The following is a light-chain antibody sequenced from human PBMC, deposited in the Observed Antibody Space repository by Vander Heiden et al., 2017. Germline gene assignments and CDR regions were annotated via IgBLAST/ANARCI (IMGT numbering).Light chain of an antibody. V-gene: IGLV1-47*02. Sequence: QSVLTQPPSASGTPGPRVPISCSGSSSNIGSNYVYWYQQLPGTAPKLLIYSNNQRPSGVPDRFSCSKSGTSASLAISGLRSEDEADYYCAAWEDSLSGLWVFGGGTKLTVL. CDR1: SSNIGSNY. CDR2: SNN. J-gene: IGLJ3*02. CDR3: AAWEDSLSGLWV.